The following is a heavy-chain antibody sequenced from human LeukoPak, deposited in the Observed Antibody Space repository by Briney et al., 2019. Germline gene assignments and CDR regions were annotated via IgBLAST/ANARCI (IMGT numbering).Heavy chain of an antibody. Sequence: GGSLRLSCAASGFTFSDYYMNWIRQAPGKGLEWVSYISTGGVTIYYAGSVKGRFTISRDKAKNSLYLQMNSLRAEDTAVYYCARDRSDSSSSNWFDPWGQGTLVTVSS. V-gene: IGHV3-11*04. J-gene: IGHJ5*02. CDR2: ISTGGVTI. CDR3: ARDRSDSSSSNWFDP. D-gene: IGHD6-6*01. CDR1: GFTFSDYY.